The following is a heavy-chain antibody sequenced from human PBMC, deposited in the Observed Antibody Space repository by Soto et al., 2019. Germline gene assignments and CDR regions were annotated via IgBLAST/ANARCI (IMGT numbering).Heavy chain of an antibody. Sequence: SVKVSCKASGGTFSSYAISWVRQAPGQGLEWMGGTIPIFGTANYAQKFQGRVTITADESTSTAYMELSSLRSEDTAVYYCARDLSGATPKRYYYDSSGFWYFDYWGQGTLVTVSS. J-gene: IGHJ4*02. CDR3: ARDLSGATPKRYYYDSSGFWYFDY. CDR1: GGTFSSYA. CDR2: TIPIFGTA. V-gene: IGHV1-69*13. D-gene: IGHD3-22*01.